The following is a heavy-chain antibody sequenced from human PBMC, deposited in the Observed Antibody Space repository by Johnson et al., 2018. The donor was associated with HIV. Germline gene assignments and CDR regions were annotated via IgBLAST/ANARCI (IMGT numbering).Heavy chain of an antibody. CDR1: GFTFSSYG. CDR2: IRYDGSNK. Sequence: QVQLVESGGGVVQPGRSLRLSCAASGFTFSSYGMHWVRQAPGKGLEWVAFIRYDGSNKYYVDSVKGRFTISRDNAKNSLYLQMNSLRAEDTAVYYCAKDGQRGRSMIVARLSAFDIWGQGTMVTVSS. D-gene: IGHD3-22*01. V-gene: IGHV3-33*03. CDR3: AKDGQRGRSMIVARLSAFDI. J-gene: IGHJ3*02.